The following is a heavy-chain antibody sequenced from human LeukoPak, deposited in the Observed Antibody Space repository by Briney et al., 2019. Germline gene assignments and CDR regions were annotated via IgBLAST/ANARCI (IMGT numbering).Heavy chain of an antibody. CDR2: IYTSGST. D-gene: IGHD4-23*01. J-gene: IGHJ6*03. CDR1: GGSISSYY. V-gene: IGHV4-4*07. CDR3: ARDPLPVVTPGNYYYYMDV. Sequence: SETLSLTCTVSGGSISSYYWSWLRQPAGKGLEWIGRIYTSGSTNYNPSLKSRVTMSVDTSKSQFSLKLSSVTAADTAVYYCARDPLPVVTPGNYYYYMDVWGKGTTVTVSS.